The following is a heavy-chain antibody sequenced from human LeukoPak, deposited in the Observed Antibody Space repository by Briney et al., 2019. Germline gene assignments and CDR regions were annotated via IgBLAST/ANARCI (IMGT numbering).Heavy chain of an antibody. CDR1: GFTFSDYY. CDR2: ISYDGSDK. CDR3: AKDRRSSGWWYIDY. V-gene: IGHV3-30*18. D-gene: IGHD6-19*01. J-gene: IGHJ4*02. Sequence: GGSLRLSCAASGFTFSDYYMSWIRQAPGKGLEWVAVISYDGSDKDYADSVKGRFTISRDNSKNTLYLQMNSLRAEDTAVFYCAKDRRSSGWWYIDYWGQGTLVTVSS.